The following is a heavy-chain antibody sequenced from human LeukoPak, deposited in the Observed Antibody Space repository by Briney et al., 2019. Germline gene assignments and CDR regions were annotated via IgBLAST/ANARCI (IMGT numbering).Heavy chain of an antibody. Sequence: SETLSLTCAVYGGSFSGYYWSWIRQPPGKGLEWIGEINHSGSTNYNPSLKSRVTISVDTSKNQFSLKLSSVPAADTAVYYCARGRYDFWSGYYRRNWFDPWGQGTLVTVSS. CDR2: INHSGST. CDR1: GGSFSGYY. V-gene: IGHV4-34*01. CDR3: ARGRYDFWSGYYRRNWFDP. D-gene: IGHD3-3*01. J-gene: IGHJ5*02.